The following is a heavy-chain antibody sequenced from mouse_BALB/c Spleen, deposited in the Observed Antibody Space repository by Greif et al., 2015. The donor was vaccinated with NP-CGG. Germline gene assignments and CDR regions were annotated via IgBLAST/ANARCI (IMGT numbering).Heavy chain of an antibody. D-gene: IGHD2-3*01. CDR2: IDTSDSYT. Sequence: QVQLQQSGAELVMPGASVKMSCKASGYTFTDYWMHWVKQRPGQGLEWIGAIDTSDSYTSYNQKFKGKATLTVDESSSTAYMQLSSLTSEDSAVYYCARREDGYYYYAMDYWGQGTSVTVSS. J-gene: IGHJ4*01. CDR3: ARREDGYYYYAMDY. CDR1: GYTFTDYW. V-gene: IGHV1-69*01.